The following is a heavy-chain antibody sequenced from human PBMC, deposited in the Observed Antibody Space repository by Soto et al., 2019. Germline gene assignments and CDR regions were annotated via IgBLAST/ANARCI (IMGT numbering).Heavy chain of an antibody. V-gene: IGHV4-31*03. Sequence: SETLSLTCTVSGGSISSGGYYWSWIRQHPGKGLEWIGYIYYSGSTYYNPSLKSRVTISVDTSKNQFSLKLSSVTAADTAVYYCARDKRSDSSSSRYYYYGMDVWGQGTTVTVSS. CDR2: IYYSGST. D-gene: IGHD6-6*01. J-gene: IGHJ6*02. CDR1: GGSISSGGYY. CDR3: ARDKRSDSSSSRYYYYGMDV.